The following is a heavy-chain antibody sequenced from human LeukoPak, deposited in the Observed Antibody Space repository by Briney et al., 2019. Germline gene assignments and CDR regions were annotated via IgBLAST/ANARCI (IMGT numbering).Heavy chain of an antibody. D-gene: IGHD5-18*01. J-gene: IGHJ4*02. Sequence: ASVKVSCKASGYTFTTYGITWVRQAPGQGLEWMGWISTYNGNTNYAQKLQGRVTMTTDTSTSTAYMELRSLRSDDTAMYYCARDRMDTGTYFDYWGQGTLVTVSS. CDR1: GYTFTTYG. CDR2: ISTYNGNT. V-gene: IGHV1-18*01. CDR3: ARDRMDTGTYFDY.